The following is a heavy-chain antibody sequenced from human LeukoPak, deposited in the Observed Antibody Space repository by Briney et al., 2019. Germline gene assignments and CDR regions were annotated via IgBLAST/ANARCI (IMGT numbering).Heavy chain of an antibody. CDR3: ARVEVIAAAGTSHAFDI. D-gene: IGHD6-13*01. CDR1: GGSFSGHY. J-gene: IGHJ3*02. CDR2: INHSGST. V-gene: IGHV4-34*01. Sequence: SETLSLTCAIYGGSFSGHYWSWIRQPPGKGLEWIGEINHSGSTNYNPSLKSRVTISVVTSRNQFSLNLSSVTAADTAVYYCARVEVIAAAGTSHAFDIWGQGTMVTVSS.